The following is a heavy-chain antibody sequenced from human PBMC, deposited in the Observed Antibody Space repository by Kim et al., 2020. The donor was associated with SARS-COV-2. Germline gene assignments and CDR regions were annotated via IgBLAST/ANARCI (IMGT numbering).Heavy chain of an antibody. J-gene: IGHJ6*02. Sequence: SETLSLTCTVSGGSISSGGYYWSWIRQHPGKGLEWIGYIYYSGSTYYNPSLKSRVTISVDTSKNQFSLKLSSVTAADTAVYYCGASRAADYYYYGMDVWGQGTTVTVSS. CDR1: GGSISSGGYY. V-gene: IGHV4-31*03. D-gene: IGHD6-13*01. CDR2: IYYSGST. CDR3: GASRAADYYYYGMDV.